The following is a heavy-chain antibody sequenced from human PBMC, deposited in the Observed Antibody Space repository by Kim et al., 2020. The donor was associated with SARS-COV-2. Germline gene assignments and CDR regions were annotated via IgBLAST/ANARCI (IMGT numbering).Heavy chain of an antibody. Sequence: VDSVNDPFTIYRDNAKNSLYLQMNGLRAEDTAVYYCAGGVGSYRPYYFDYWGQGTLVTVSS. CDR3: AGGVGSYRPYYFDY. V-gene: IGHV3-7*01. J-gene: IGHJ4*02. D-gene: IGHD1-26*01.